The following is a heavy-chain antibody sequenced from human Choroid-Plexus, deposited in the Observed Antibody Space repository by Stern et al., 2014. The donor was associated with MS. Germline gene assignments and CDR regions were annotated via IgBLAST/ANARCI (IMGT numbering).Heavy chain of an antibody. D-gene: IGHD3-10*01. Sequence: EVQLVESGGGLVKPGGSLRLSCAVPGFTFNNAWMSWVRQAPGKGLERISRIKFNASYTEFAAPVKGRFIISRDDSKTTLFLQMNGLITEDTAVYFCGADVSYQGSGEIAFWGQGTLVTVSS. CDR2: IKFNASYT. CDR3: GADVSYQGSGEIAF. V-gene: IGHV3-15*01. CDR1: GFTFNNAW. J-gene: IGHJ4*02.